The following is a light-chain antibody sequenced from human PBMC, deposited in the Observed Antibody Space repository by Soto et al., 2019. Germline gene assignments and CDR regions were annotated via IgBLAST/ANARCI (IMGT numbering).Light chain of an antibody. Sequence: EIVLTQSPATLSLSPGDRAVLSCRASQSVSRSLTWYQHKPGQAPRLLIYDASTRATGIRRRFSGSGSGTDFTLTISSLELEDFAVYYCQQRSNRFGGGTKVEIK. V-gene: IGKV3-11*01. J-gene: IGKJ4*01. CDR3: QQRSNR. CDR2: DAS. CDR1: QSVSRS.